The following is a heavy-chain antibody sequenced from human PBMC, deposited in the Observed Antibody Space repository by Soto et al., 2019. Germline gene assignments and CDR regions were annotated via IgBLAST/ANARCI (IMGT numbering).Heavy chain of an antibody. D-gene: IGHD3-10*01. CDR3: ARDGIGGAAFGGFLDY. CDR2: IRFDGTDE. Sequence: QVLLVESGGAVAQPGRSLRLSCAASKSIFTSYGMHWVRQTPGKGLEWVAVIRFDGTDEHYADSVKGRFTISRDNSNNMLDLQMSSLGVEDAALHYRARDGIGGAAFGGFLDYWGQGTLWTVCS. J-gene: IGHJ4*02. V-gene: IGHV3-33*01. CDR1: KSIFTSYG.